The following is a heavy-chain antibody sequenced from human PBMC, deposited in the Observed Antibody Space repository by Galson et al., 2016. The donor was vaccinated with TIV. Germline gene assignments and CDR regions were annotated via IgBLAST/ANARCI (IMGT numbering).Heavy chain of an antibody. Sequence: SLRLSCAASGFTFSAYWMTWVRQAPGKGLEWVANIKRDGSDKYYVDSVKGRFAISRDNVENSLFPQMDSLRAEDTAVYYCARLAGGDYVPHLDKWGQGTLVTVSS. D-gene: IGHD4-17*01. CDR3: ARLAGGDYVPHLDK. J-gene: IGHJ4*02. V-gene: IGHV3-7*01. CDR1: GFTFSAYW. CDR2: IKRDGSDK.